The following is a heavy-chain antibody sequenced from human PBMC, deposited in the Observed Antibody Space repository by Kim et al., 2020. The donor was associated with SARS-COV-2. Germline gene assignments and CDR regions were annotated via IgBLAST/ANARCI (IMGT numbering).Heavy chain of an antibody. V-gene: IGHV1-69*13. CDR1: GGTFSSYA. CDR2: IIPIFGTA. J-gene: IGHJ6*02. CDR3: ASDFRYYYYYGMDV. Sequence: SVKVSCKASGGTFSSYAISWVRQAPGQGLEWMGGIIPIFGTANYAQKFKGRVTITADESTSTAYMELSSLRSDDTPVYYCASDFRYYYYYGMDVWGQGTTVTVSS.